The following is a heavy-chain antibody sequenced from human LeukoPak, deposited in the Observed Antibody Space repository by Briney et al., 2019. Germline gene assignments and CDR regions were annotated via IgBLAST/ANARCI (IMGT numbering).Heavy chain of an antibody. V-gene: IGHV1-69*13. Sequence: SVKVSCKASGGTFSSYAISWVRQAPGQGLEWMGGIIPIFGTANYAQKFQGRVTITADESTSTAYMELSSLRSEDTAVYYCARGFNSSDFPNYYYGMDVWGQGITVTVSS. CDR2: IIPIFGTA. J-gene: IGHJ6*02. CDR3: ARGFNSSDFPNYYYGMDV. D-gene: IGHD6-25*01. CDR1: GGTFSSYA.